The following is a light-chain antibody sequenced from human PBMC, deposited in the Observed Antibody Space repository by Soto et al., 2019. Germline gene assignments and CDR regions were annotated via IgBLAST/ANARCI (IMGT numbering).Light chain of an antibody. CDR3: QQFKSYPIT. V-gene: IGKV1-9*01. CDR2: AAS. Sequence: GDRVTITCQASQDITNYLNWYQQKPGKAPKLLIYAASTLQNGVPSTFSGSGSGTEFTLTISSLQPEDFGTYYCQQFKSYPITFGQGTRLEI. J-gene: IGKJ5*01. CDR1: QDITNY.